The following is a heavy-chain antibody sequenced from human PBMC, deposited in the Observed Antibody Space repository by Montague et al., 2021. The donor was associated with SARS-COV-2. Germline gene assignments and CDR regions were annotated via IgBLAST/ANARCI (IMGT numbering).Heavy chain of an antibody. Sequence: SETLSLTCAVYGGSFSGHYWNWIRQPPGKGLEWIGEINHSGSTNNNPSLKRRVTMSVDTSKNQFSLKLSSVTAADTAVYYCARGARQGYGFRLGSFDSWGQGTLVTVSS. J-gene: IGHJ4*02. CDR3: ARGARQGYGFRLGSFDS. CDR1: GGSFSGHY. D-gene: IGHD3-10*01. CDR2: INHSGST. V-gene: IGHV4-34*01.